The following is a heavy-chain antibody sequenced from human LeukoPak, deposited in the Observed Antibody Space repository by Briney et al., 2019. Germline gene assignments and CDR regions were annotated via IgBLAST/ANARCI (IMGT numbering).Heavy chain of an antibody. CDR1: GGTFSSYA. V-gene: IGHV1-69*06. Sequence: SVKVSCKASGGTFSSYANSWVRQAPGQGLEWMGGIIPIFGTANYAQKFQGRVTITADKSTSTAYMELSSLRSEDTAVYYCARPSRYCSGGSCPFPLDYWGQGTLVTVSS. CDR2: IIPIFGTA. D-gene: IGHD2-15*01. J-gene: IGHJ4*02. CDR3: ARPSRYCSGGSCPFPLDY.